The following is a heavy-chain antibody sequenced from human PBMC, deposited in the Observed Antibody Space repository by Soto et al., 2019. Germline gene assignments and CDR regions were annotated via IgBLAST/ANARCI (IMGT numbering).Heavy chain of an antibody. CDR3: ARDLRYYYGSGVMDV. J-gene: IGHJ6*02. D-gene: IGHD3-10*01. Sequence: PGGSLRLSCAASGFAFSSYSMNWVRQAPGKGLEWVSSISSSSSYIYYADSVKGRFTISRDNAKNSLYLQMNSLRAEDTAVYYCARDLRYYYGSGVMDVWGQGTTVTVSS. CDR2: ISSSSSYI. V-gene: IGHV3-21*01. CDR1: GFAFSSYS.